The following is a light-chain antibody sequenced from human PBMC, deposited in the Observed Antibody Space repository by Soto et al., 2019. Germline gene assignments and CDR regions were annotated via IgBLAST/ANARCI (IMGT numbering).Light chain of an antibody. CDR2: AAS. CDR3: QQSYSRPLT. J-gene: IGKJ4*01. Sequence: DIQMTQSPSSLSASVGDRVTITCRASQSITNYLNWYQQKVGKAPQLLIYAASTLQSGVPSRFSGIVSGTDFTLTINNLQPEDFATYYCQQSYSRPLTVGGGTKVE. V-gene: IGKV1-39*01. CDR1: QSITNY.